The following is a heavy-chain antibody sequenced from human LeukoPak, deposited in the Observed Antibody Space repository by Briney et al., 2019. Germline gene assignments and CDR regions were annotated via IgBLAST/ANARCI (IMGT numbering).Heavy chain of an antibody. CDR1: GGTLSSYA. Sequence: ASVKVSCKASGGTLSSYAISWVRQAPGQGLEWMGGIIPIFVTANYAQKFQGRVTITTDESTSTAYMELSSLRSEDTAVYYCASAPTHSSITIFGVVTKTYYYYMDVWGKGTTVTVSS. D-gene: IGHD3-3*01. CDR3: ASAPTHSSITIFGVVTKTYYYYMDV. CDR2: IIPIFVTA. J-gene: IGHJ6*03. V-gene: IGHV1-69*05.